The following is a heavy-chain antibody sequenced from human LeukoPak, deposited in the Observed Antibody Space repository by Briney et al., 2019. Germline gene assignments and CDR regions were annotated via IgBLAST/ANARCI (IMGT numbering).Heavy chain of an antibody. CDR1: GFTFSSYA. CDR3: AKSRGIGDSSGYYFRTYYFDY. CDR2: ISGSGGST. D-gene: IGHD3-22*01. J-gene: IGHJ4*02. V-gene: IGHV3-23*01. Sequence: GGSLRLSCAASGFTFSSYAMSWVRQAPGKGLEWVSAISGSGGSTYYADSVKGRFTISRDNSENTLYLQMNSLRAEDTAVYYCAKSRGIGDSSGYYFRTYYFDYWGQGTLVTVSS.